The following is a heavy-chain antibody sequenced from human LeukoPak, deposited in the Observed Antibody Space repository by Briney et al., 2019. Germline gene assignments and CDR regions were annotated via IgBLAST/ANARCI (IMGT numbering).Heavy chain of an antibody. CDR3: AKDIAVAGPHYFDY. J-gene: IGHJ4*02. CDR1: GFHFSSYG. V-gene: IGHV3-30*18. Sequence: GGSLRLSCAASGFHFSSYGMHWVRQAPGKGLEWGAVISYDGSNKYYADSVKGRFTISRDNSKNTLYLQMNSLRAEDTAVYYCAKDIAVAGPHYFDYWGQGTLVTVSS. CDR2: ISYDGSNK. D-gene: IGHD6-19*01.